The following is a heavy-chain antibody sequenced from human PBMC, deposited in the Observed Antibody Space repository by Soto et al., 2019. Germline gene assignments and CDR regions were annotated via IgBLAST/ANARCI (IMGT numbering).Heavy chain of an antibody. CDR3: VRDRSLWVRDY. Sequence: EVQLVESGGGLVQPGGSLRLSCAASGFTFSTYWMHWVRQAPGKGLVWVARIRPDGSGATYADSVKGRFTISRDNAKDTLYLQMNILRAEVTAVYYSVRDRSLWVRDYWGQGTLVTVSS. CDR1: GFTFSTYW. J-gene: IGHJ4*02. V-gene: IGHV3-74*01. D-gene: IGHD5-18*01. CDR2: IRPDGSGA.